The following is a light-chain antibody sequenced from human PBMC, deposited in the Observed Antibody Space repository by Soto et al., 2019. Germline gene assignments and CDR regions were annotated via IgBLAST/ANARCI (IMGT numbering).Light chain of an antibody. J-gene: IGKJ1*01. CDR3: QQYNSYPRT. V-gene: IGKV1-5*01. Sequence: DIQMTQSPSTLSASVGDRVTITCRASQSISTWLAWYQQKPGKAPTLLIYHASSLASGVPSRFSGSGSGTEFTLNISSLQPDDFATYHCQQYNSYPRTFGQGTKVEIK. CDR2: HAS. CDR1: QSISTW.